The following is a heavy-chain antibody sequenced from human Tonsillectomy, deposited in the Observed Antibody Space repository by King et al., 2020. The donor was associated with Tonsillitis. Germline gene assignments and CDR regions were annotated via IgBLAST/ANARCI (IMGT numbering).Heavy chain of an antibody. Sequence: QLQESGPGLVKPSETLSLTCAVSGYSISSGYYWGWIRQPPGTGLEWIGTIYHTGSSYYNPSLKSRVTILVDTSKNQFSLKLSSVTAADTAVYYCATTERGYTYAVDYWGQGTLVTVSS. J-gene: IGHJ4*02. CDR2: IYHTGSS. CDR3: ATTERGYTYAVDY. D-gene: IGHD5-18*01. V-gene: IGHV4-38-2*01. CDR1: GYSISSGYY.